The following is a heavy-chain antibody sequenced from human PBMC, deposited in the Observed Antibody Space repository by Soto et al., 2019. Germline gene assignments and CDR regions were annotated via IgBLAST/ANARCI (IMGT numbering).Heavy chain of an antibody. CDR2: IKQDGSEK. CDR1: GFTFSSYW. V-gene: IGHV3-7*01. D-gene: IGHD1-20*01. Sequence: GGSLRLSCAASGFTFSSYWMSWVRQAPGKGLEWVANIKQDGSEKYYVDSVKGRFTISRDNAKNSLYLQMNSLRAEDTAVYYCARDRSSVYNWNDPGSDYWGQGTLVTVSS. J-gene: IGHJ4*02. CDR3: ARDRSSVYNWNDPGSDY.